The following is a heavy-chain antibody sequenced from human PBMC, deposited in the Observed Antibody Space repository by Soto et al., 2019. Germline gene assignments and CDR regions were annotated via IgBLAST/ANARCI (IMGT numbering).Heavy chain of an antibody. V-gene: IGHV3-33*01. J-gene: IGHJ4*02. CDR2: IWYDGSYK. CDR1: GFTFRTYG. D-gene: IGHD3-10*01. Sequence: QVQLVESGGGVVQPGRSLRLSCAASGFTFRTYGMHWVRQAPGKGLEWVTSIWYDGSYKYYADSVKGRFTISRDNSKNTLYLQINSLRAEDTAVYYCASGQDSAGADYWGQGTLVTVSS. CDR3: ASGQDSAGADY.